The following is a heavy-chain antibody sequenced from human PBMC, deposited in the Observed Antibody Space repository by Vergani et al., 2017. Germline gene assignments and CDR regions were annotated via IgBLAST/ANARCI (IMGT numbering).Heavy chain of an antibody. Sequence: EVQLLESGGGLVQPGGSLRLSCAASGFTFSSYAMSWVRQAPGKGLEWVSAISGSGGSTYYADSVKGRFTISRDNSKNTLYLQMNSLRAEDTAVYYCSXDGGSVVVPAAQSWYFDYWGQGTLVTVSS. J-gene: IGHJ4*02. D-gene: IGHD2-2*01. V-gene: IGHV3-23*01. CDR3: SXDGGSVVVPAAQSWYFDY. CDR1: GFTFSSYA. CDR2: ISGSGGST.